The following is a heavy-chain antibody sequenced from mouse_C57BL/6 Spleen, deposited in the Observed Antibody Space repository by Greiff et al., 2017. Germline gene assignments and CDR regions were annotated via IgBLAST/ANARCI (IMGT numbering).Heavy chain of an antibody. CDR3: ARSGGYYFDY. CDR2: IYPGDGDT. Sequence: QVQLQQSGAELVKPGASVKISCKAYGYAFSSYWQNWVKQRPGKGLEWIGQIYPGDGDTNYTGKFKGKATLTADKSSSTAYMQLSSLTSEDSAVYFCARSGGYYFDYWGQGTTLTVSS. V-gene: IGHV1-80*01. J-gene: IGHJ2*01. CDR1: GYAFSSYW. D-gene: IGHD3-1*01.